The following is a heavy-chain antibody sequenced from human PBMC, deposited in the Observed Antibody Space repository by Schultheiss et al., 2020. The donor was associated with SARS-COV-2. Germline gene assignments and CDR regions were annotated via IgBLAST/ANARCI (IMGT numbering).Heavy chain of an antibody. CDR3: AKGFPLLTGDSSPPSN. J-gene: IGHJ4*02. CDR2: ISGSGGST. Sequence: GGSLRLSCAASGFTLSDYYMDWVRQAPGKGLEWVSGISGSGGSTYYADSVKGRFTISRDNAKNSLYLQMNSLRAEDTALYYCAKGFPLLTGDSSPPSNWGQGTLVTVSS. D-gene: IGHD7-27*01. V-gene: IGHV3-23*01. CDR1: GFTLSDYY.